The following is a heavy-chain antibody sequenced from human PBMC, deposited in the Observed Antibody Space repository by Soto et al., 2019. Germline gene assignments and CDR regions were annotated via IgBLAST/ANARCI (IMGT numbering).Heavy chain of an antibody. CDR2: ISYDGSNK. CDR3: AKDYGPNYYDSSGYYDY. V-gene: IGHV3-30*18. Sequence: GGSLRLSCAASGFTFSSYGMHWVRQAPGKGLEWVAVISYDGSNKYYADSVKGRFTISRDNSKNTLYLQMNSLRAEDTAVYYCAKDYGPNYYDSSGYYDYWGQGTLVTVSS. D-gene: IGHD3-22*01. J-gene: IGHJ4*02. CDR1: GFTFSSYG.